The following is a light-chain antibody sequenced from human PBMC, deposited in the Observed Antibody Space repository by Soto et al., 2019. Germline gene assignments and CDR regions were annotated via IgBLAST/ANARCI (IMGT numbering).Light chain of an antibody. CDR3: QQYGSSPRT. J-gene: IGKJ1*01. Sequence: EIVLTQSPGIMSLSSGERATLSCRASQTITGSYLAWYQQKPGQAPRLLIYGASVRATGITDRFSGSGSGTDFTLTISRVEPEDFAVYYCQQYGSSPRTFGQGTKVEIK. V-gene: IGKV3-20*01. CDR2: GAS. CDR1: QTITGSY.